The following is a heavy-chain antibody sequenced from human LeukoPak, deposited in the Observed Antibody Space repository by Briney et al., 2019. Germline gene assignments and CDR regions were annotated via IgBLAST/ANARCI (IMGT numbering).Heavy chain of an antibody. Sequence: SETLSLTCAVSGYSISSGYYWGWIRQPPGKGLEWIGSIYRSGSTYYNPSLKSRVTISVDTSKNQFSLKLSSVTAADTAVYYCARDKDYYYMDVWGKGTTVTVSS. CDR2: IYRSGST. J-gene: IGHJ6*03. V-gene: IGHV4-38-2*02. CDR1: GYSISSGYY. CDR3: ARDKDYYYMDV.